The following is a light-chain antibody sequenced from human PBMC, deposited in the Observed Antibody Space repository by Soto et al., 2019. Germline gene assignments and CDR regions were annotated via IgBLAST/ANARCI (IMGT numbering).Light chain of an antibody. V-gene: IGKV3-15*01. CDR2: AAS. J-gene: IGKJ1*01. Sequence: IGLTQSPATLSLSPGERATLSCRASQSVGSYLAWYHQKPGQAPRLLIYAASTRATGIPARFSGSGSGTEFTLTISSLQSEDFAVYYCQQYNNWPVFGQGTKVDIK. CDR3: QQYNNWPV. CDR1: QSVGSY.